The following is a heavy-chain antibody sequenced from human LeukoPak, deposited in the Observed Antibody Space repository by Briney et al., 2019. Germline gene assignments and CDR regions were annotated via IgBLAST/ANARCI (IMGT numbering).Heavy chain of an antibody. CDR2: ISSDGDNT. CDR1: GFIFSNYG. V-gene: IGHV3-64D*06. Sequence: QPGGSLRLSCSASGFIFSNYGMYWVRQAPGKGLEFFSAISSDGDNTFYADAVKGRFTISRDNSKNTLYLQTSSLRGEDMAVYYCVRVNDYGDRNLYYFGYWGQGTLVTVSS. D-gene: IGHD4-17*01. CDR3: VRVNDYGDRNLYYFGY. J-gene: IGHJ4*02.